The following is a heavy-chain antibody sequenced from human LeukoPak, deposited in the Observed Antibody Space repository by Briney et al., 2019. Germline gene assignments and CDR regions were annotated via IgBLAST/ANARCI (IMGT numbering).Heavy chain of an antibody. Sequence: GGSLRLSCAASGFTLSRYWMHWVRQVPGKGLVWVSRVNTEGSSTNYADSVKGRFTISRDNAENTLYLQMNSLRAEDTALYFCARDGGSRGVPLDCWGQGTLVTVSS. CDR1: GFTLSRYW. V-gene: IGHV3-74*01. D-gene: IGHD2-15*01. CDR2: VNTEGSST. CDR3: ARDGGSRGVPLDC. J-gene: IGHJ4*02.